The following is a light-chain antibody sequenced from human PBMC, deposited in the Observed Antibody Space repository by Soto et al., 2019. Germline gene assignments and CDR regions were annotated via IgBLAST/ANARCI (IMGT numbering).Light chain of an antibody. J-gene: IGKJ4*01. Sequence: EIVLTQSPGTLSLSPGETVTLSCRASQSISSNYVAWFQHKPGQAPRLLIYGASSRAPGIPERFSGSGSGTDFSLTTNRLEPEYSAVFYCEQYGYRQLTFGGRTKVEIK. CDR2: GAS. CDR1: QSISSNY. V-gene: IGKV3-20*01. CDR3: EQYGYRQLT.